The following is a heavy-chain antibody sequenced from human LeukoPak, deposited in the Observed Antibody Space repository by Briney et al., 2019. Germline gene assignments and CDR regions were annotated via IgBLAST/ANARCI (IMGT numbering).Heavy chain of an antibody. V-gene: IGHV4-38-2*01. CDR2: VYYGGST. CDR1: GYSISSGRY. CDR3: ARSLSTAGIDY. J-gene: IGHJ4*02. D-gene: IGHD2-2*01. Sequence: SETLSLTCAVSGYSISSGRYWGWIRQPPGKGLEWIGSVYYGGSTYYNPSLKSRVTISVDTSKNQFSLNLRSVTAADTAVYYCARSLSTAGIDYWGQGTLVTVS.